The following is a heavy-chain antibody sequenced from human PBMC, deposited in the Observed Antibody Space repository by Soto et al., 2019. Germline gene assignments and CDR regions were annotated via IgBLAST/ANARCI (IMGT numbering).Heavy chain of an antibody. CDR1: GGSISSYY. Sequence: TSETLSLTCTVSGGSISSYYWSWIRQPPGKGLEWIGYIYYSGSTNYNPSHKSRVTISVDTSKNQFSLKLSSVTAADTAVYYCARHFQDCSSTSCYPDYYYYMDVWGKGTTVTVSS. J-gene: IGHJ6*03. D-gene: IGHD2-2*01. CDR3: ARHFQDCSSTSCYPDYYYYMDV. V-gene: IGHV4-59*08. CDR2: IYYSGST.